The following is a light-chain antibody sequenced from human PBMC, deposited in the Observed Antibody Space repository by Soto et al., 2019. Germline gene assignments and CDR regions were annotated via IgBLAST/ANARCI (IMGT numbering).Light chain of an antibody. J-gene: IGKJ4*01. CDR3: QQYGSSPPVT. Sequence: EIVLTQSPGTLSLSAGERATLSCRASQSVSSSNLAWYQQKPGQAPRLLIFDASRRATGAPDRFSGSGSGTDFTVIISRLEPDDFAVYYWQQYGSSPPVTFGGGTKVEIK. V-gene: IGKV3-20*01. CDR2: DAS. CDR1: QSVSSSN.